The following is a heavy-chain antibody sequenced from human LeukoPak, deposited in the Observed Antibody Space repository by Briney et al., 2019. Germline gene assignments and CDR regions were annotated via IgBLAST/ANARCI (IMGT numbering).Heavy chain of an antibody. J-gene: IGHJ2*01. CDR1: GGSFSGYY. D-gene: IGHD4-23*01. Sequence: SETLSLTCAVYGGSFSGYYWSWIRQPPGKGLEWSGSIYYSGSTYYNPSLKSRVTISVDTSKNQFSLKLSSVTAADTAVYYCARAPSTVVTPRWYFDLWGRGTLVTVSS. CDR3: ARAPSTVVTPRWYFDL. V-gene: IGHV4-34*01. CDR2: IYYSGST.